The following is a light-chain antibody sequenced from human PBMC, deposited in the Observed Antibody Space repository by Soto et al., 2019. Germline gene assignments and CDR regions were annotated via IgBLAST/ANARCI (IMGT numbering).Light chain of an antibody. CDR1: QSISSW. J-gene: IGKJ1*01. Sequence: GDRVTITCRASQSISSWLAWYQQKPGKAPKFLIYDASNLESGVPSRFTGRGSGTDFTLTISSLQLDDFATYYCQQSYNTPLTFGQGTKVDI. V-gene: IGKV1-5*01. CDR2: DAS. CDR3: QQSYNTPLT.